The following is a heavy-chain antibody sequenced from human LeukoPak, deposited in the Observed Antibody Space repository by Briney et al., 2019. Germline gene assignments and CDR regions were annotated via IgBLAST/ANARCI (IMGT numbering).Heavy chain of an antibody. CDR1: GGSFSGYY. CDR3: ARSEYSCGADAFDI. Sequence: SETLSLTCAVYGGSFSGYYWSWIRQPPGKGLEWIGEINHSGSTNYNPSLKSRVTISLDTSKNQFSLRLSSVTAADTAVYYCARSEYSCGADAFDIWGQGTMVTVSS. J-gene: IGHJ3*02. CDR2: INHSGST. D-gene: IGHD5-18*01. V-gene: IGHV4-34*01.